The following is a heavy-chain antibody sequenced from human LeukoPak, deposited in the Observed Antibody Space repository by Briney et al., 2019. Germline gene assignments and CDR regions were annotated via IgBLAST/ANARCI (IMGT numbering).Heavy chain of an antibody. CDR2: LWNDGSNN. CDR1: GFTVSHYD. Sequence: GGSLRLSCAASGFTVSHYDMHWVRQAPGKGLEWVAVLWNDGSNNYYGDSAKGRFTISRDNSKNSLYLQMHSLPVEDTAVYYCAKDAQRGFDYSNSLEHWGQGTRVTVSS. CDR3: AKDAQRGFDYSNSLEH. D-gene: IGHD4-11*01. J-gene: IGHJ1*01. V-gene: IGHV3-33*06.